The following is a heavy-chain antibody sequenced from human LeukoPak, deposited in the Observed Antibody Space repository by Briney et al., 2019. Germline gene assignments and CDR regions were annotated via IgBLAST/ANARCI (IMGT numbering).Heavy chain of an antibody. V-gene: IGHV3-30*19. Sequence: GGSLRLSCAASGFTFSSYGMHWVRQAPGKGLEWVAVISYDGSNKYYADSVKGRFTISRDNSKNTLYLQMNSLRAEDTAVYYCARDSKGSSSWYGGHYYYYYYMDVWGKGTTVTVSS. CDR3: ARDSKGSSSWYGGHYYYYYYMDV. CDR1: GFTFSSYG. CDR2: ISYDGSNK. D-gene: IGHD6-13*01. J-gene: IGHJ6*03.